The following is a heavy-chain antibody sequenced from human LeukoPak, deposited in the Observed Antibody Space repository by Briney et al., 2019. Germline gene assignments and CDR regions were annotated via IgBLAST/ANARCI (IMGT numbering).Heavy chain of an antibody. Sequence: PSQTLSLTCTVSGGSISSGSYYWSWIRQPAGKGLEWIGRIYTSGSTNYNPSLKSRVTMSVDTSKNQFSLKLSSVTAADTAVYYCARDILGYSSSSHAFDIWGQGTMVTVSS. V-gene: IGHV4-61*02. CDR1: GGSISSGSYY. J-gene: IGHJ3*02. CDR3: ARDILGYSSSSHAFDI. CDR2: IYTSGST. D-gene: IGHD6-13*01.